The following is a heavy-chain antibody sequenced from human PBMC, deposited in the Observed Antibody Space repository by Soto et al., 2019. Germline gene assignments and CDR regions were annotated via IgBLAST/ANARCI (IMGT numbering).Heavy chain of an antibody. Sequence: QVQLVESGGGVVQPGRSLRLSCAASGFTFSSYAMHWVRQAPGKGLEWVAVISYDGSNKYYADSVKGRFTISRDNSKNTLYLQMNSLRAEDTAVYYCAGLDYGDYVGYFDYWGQGTLVTVSS. D-gene: IGHD4-17*01. J-gene: IGHJ4*02. V-gene: IGHV3-30-3*01. CDR3: AGLDYGDYVGYFDY. CDR2: ISYDGSNK. CDR1: GFTFSSYA.